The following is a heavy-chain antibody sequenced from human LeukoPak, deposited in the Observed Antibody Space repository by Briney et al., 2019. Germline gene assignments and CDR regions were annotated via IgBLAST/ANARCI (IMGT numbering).Heavy chain of an antibody. Sequence: GGSLRLSCAASGFTFDDYGMSWVRQAPGKGLEWVSGINWNGGSTGYADSVKGRFTISRDNAKNSLYLQMNSLRAEDTALYHCAKLGTYSSRGWFDPWGQGTLVTVSS. CDR1: GFTFDDYG. J-gene: IGHJ5*02. D-gene: IGHD6-19*01. CDR2: INWNGGST. CDR3: AKLGTYSSRGWFDP. V-gene: IGHV3-20*01.